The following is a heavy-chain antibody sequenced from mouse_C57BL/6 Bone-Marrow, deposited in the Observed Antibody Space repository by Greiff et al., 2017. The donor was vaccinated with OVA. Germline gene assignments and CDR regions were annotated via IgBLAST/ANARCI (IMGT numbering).Heavy chain of an antibody. D-gene: IGHD2-5*01. CDR1: GYTFTSYW. CDR3: ARGTYYSNRAWFAY. V-gene: IGHV1-64*01. J-gene: IGHJ3*01. Sequence: QVQLQQPGAELVKPGASVKLSCKASGYTFTSYWMHWVKQRPGQGLEWIGMIHPNSGSTNYNEKFKSKATLTVDKSSSTAYMQLSSLTSEDSAVYYCARGTYYSNRAWFAYWGQGTLVTVSA. CDR2: IHPNSGST.